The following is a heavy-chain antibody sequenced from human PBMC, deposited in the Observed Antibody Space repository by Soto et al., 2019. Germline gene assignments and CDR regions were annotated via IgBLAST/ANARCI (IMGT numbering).Heavy chain of an antibody. D-gene: IGHD5-18*01. V-gene: IGHV3-21*01. J-gene: IGHJ6*02. CDR2: ISSSSSYI. CDR3: ARGGLEGYSYGYDYYGMDV. CDR1: GFTFSSYS. Sequence: LRLSCAASGFTFSSYSMNWVRQAPGKGLEWVSSISSSSSYIYYADSVKGRFTISRDNAKNSLYLQMNSLRAEDTAVYYCARGGLEGYSYGYDYYGMDVWGQGTVVTVSS.